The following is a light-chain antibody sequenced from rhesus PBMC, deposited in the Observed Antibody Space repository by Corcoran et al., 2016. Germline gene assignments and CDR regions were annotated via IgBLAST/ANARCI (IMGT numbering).Light chain of an antibody. CDR1: QGISRW. CDR2: KKT. J-gene: IGKJ1*01. Sequence: DIQMTQSPSSLSASVGDTVTITCQASQGISRWLAWYQQKPGKAPKVLIYKKTRLQNGVPSRFSGSGSGTDFTLTISSLQPEDFATYFCLQYTRSPWTFGQGTKVEIK. V-gene: IGKV1-22*01. CDR3: LQYTRSPWT.